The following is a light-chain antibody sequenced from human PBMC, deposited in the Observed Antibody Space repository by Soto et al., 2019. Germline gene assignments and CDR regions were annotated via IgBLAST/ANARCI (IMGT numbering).Light chain of an antibody. CDR1: QTISKY. V-gene: IGKV3-11*01. Sequence: EIVLTQSPVTLSLSPGERATLSCRASQTISKYLAWYQQKPGQPPRLLIYDASNRATGIPARFSGSGSGTDFALIISSLEPEDFAVYYCQQRSQWPKVTFGPGTKIHIK. CDR3: QQRSQWPKVT. CDR2: DAS. J-gene: IGKJ3*01.